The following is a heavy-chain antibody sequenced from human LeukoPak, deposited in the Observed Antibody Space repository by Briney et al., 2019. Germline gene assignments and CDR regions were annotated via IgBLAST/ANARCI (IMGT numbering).Heavy chain of an antibody. CDR1: GFTFITYW. J-gene: IGHJ4*02. D-gene: IGHD6-19*01. CDR3: SNGRTSSGTLQHDY. Sequence: GSLRLSCAASGFTFITYWMSWVRQAPGKGLEWVANIKQDGSEKYYVDSVRGRFTISRDNAKNSLYLQMNSLRAEDTALYYCSNGRTSSGTLQHDYWGQGTLVTVSS. V-gene: IGHV3-7*03. CDR2: IKQDGSEK.